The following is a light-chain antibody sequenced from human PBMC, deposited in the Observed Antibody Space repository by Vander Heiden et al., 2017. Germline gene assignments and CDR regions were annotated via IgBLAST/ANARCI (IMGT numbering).Light chain of an antibody. V-gene: IGKV1-5*03. Sequence: DIQMTQSPSTLSASVGDRVTITCRASQSISSWLAWYQQKPGKAPKLLSDKAFSLESGVPSRFSGRGSGTEFTLTISSLQPDDFATYYCQQYKSYPRTFGQGTKVEIK. J-gene: IGKJ1*01. CDR1: QSISSW. CDR2: KAF. CDR3: QQYKSYPRT.